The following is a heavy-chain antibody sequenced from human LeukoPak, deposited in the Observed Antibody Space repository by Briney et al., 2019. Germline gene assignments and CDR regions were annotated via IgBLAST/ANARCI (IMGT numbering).Heavy chain of an antibody. Sequence: PGGSLRLSCVASGFGFDTYAMSWVRQPPGKGLEWVSGISDTGRKRHYTDSVKGRFTISRDNSKNTLHLQMNSLRAEDTALYFCAKDHDNGDYYYYFDSWGQGTLVTVSS. J-gene: IGHJ4*02. CDR2: ISDTGRKR. V-gene: IGHV3-23*01. CDR3: AKDHDNGDYYYYFDS. CDR1: GFGFDTYA. D-gene: IGHD2-21*02.